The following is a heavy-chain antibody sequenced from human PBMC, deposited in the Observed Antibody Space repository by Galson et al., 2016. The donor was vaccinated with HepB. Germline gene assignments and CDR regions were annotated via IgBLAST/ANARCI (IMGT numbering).Heavy chain of an antibody. CDR1: GFNFRSYA. CDR2: VSFDGSNK. J-gene: IGHJ2*01. D-gene: IGHD6-13*01. CDR3: ARGEGGYSSSWYGWYFDV. V-gene: IGHV3-30*04. Sequence: SLRLSCAASGFNFRSYAIHWVRQAPGKGLEWVAVVSFDGSNKDYADSVKGRLTISRDNSKNTLYLQMNGLRAEDTAVYYCARGEGGYSSSWYGWYFDVWGLGTLVTVSS.